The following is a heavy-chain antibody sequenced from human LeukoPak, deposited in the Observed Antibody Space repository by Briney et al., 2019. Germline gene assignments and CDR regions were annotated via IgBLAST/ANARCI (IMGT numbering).Heavy chain of an antibody. D-gene: IGHD5-18*01. V-gene: IGHV3-23*01. Sequence: GGSLRLSCAASGFTFSSYAMSWVRQAPGKGLEWVSTISDSGGSTYYTDPVKGRFTISRDNSKNTLCLQMNSLRAEDTAVYYCAKPLGYTYGYAFDIWGQGTMVSVSS. J-gene: IGHJ3*02. CDR3: AKPLGYTYGYAFDI. CDR1: GFTFSSYA. CDR2: ISDSGGST.